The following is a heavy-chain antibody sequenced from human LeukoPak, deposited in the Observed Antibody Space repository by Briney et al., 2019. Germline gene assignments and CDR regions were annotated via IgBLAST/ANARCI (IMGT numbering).Heavy chain of an antibody. CDR3: VRASVESGGAFDI. Sequence: PSETLSPTCTVSGGSISSYYWSWIRQPPGKGLEWIGYIYYSGSTNYNPSLESRITTSRDTSKNQFSLKLSSMTAADTAVYYCVRASVESGGAFDIWGQGTMVTVSS. CDR1: GGSISSYY. V-gene: IGHV4-59*01. J-gene: IGHJ3*02. D-gene: IGHD2-15*01. CDR2: IYYSGST.